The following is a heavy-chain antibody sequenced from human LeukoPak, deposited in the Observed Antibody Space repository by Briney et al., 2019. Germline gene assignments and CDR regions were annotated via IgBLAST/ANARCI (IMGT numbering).Heavy chain of an antibody. CDR3: SRTKMSPYSYYGMDV. Sequence: GGSLRLSCTASGFSFSDYEMNWVRQAPGMGLEWVAFISSSGCTIYYADSVRGRFPLSRDSAKTSLFLQMNSLRAEDTAVYYCSRTKMSPYSYYGMDVWGRGTTVTVSS. J-gene: IGHJ6*02. CDR1: GFSFSDYE. D-gene: IGHD2-8*01. V-gene: IGHV3-48*03. CDR2: ISSSGCTI.